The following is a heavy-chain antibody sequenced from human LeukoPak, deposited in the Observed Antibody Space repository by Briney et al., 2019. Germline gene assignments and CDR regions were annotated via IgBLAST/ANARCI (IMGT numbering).Heavy chain of an antibody. V-gene: IGHV3-30*02. CDR1: GFNFSRYD. J-gene: IGHJ5*02. CDR3: AKGDTS. D-gene: IGHD2-21*02. Sequence: GGSLRLSCAASGFNFSRYDMHLVRQAPGKGLEWVAFIRYDGSNKYYADSVKDRFNISRDNFKNTSYLQMNSLRVEDTAVYYCAKGDTSWGQGTLVTVSS. CDR2: IRYDGSNK.